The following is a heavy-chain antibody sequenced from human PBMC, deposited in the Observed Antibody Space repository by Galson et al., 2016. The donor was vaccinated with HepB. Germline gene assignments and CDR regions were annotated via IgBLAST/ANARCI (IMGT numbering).Heavy chain of an antibody. D-gene: IGHD3-16*01. Sequence: SLRLSCAASGFTLSTYGMHWVRQAPGKGLEWVAFIWYDGSKKYYIESVKGRFIISRDNSKNTVYLQMNSLRAEDRAVYYCAREDVGQVGMDVWGQGTTVTVSS. CDR2: IWYDGSKK. V-gene: IGHV3-33*01. CDR1: GFTLSTYG. CDR3: AREDVGQVGMDV. J-gene: IGHJ6*02.